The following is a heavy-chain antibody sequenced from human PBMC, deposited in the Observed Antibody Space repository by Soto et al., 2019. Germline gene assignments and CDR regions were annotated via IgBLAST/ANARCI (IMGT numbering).Heavy chain of an antibody. V-gene: IGHV4-4*02. CDR2: IFQSGST. Sequence: SETLSLTCGVSGGTIRSPDWWTWVRQPPGKGLEWIGEIFQSGSTNYTPSLESRVTISVVKSKNQFSLTLTSVTAADTAVYFCARGRGRYSSGWSWFDPWGRGILVTVSS. CDR3: ARGRGRYSSGWSWFDP. D-gene: IGHD6-19*01. CDR1: GGTIRSPDW. J-gene: IGHJ5*02.